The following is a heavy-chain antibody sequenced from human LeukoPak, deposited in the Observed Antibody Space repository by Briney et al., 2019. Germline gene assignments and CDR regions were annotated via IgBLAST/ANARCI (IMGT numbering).Heavy chain of an antibody. Sequence: ASVKVSCKASGYTFTSYAMNWVRQAPGQGLEWMGWINTNTGNPTYAQGFTGRFVFSLDTSVSTAYLQISSLKAEDTAVYYCARGSGELERPFYYYYYYMDVWGKGTTVTVSS. J-gene: IGHJ6*03. CDR3: ARGSGELERPFYYYYYYMDV. D-gene: IGHD1-1*01. CDR2: INTNTGNP. V-gene: IGHV7-4-1*02. CDR1: GYTFTSYA.